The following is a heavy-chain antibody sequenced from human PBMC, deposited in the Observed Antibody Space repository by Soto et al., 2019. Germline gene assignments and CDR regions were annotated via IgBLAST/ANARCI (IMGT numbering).Heavy chain of an antibody. D-gene: IGHD5-12*01. CDR1: GGTFSSYA. V-gene: IGHV1-2*04. J-gene: IGHJ6*02. Sequence: ASVKVSCKASGGTFSSYAISWVRQAPGQGLEWMGWINPNSGRTNYAQKFQGWVTMTRDTSISTAYMELSRLRSDDTAVYYCARDAAATISPYYYYGMDVWGQGTTVTVSS. CDR3: ARDAAATISPYYYYGMDV. CDR2: INPNSGRT.